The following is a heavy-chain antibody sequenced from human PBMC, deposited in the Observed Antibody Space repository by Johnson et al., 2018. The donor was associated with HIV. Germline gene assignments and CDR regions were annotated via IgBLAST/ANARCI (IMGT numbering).Heavy chain of an antibody. Sequence: QVQLVESGGRVVQPGRSLRLSCAASGFTFSSYGMHWVRQAPGKGLEWVAVISHDGSDKYYADSVKGRFTISRDNSKNTLYLQMNSLRAEDTAVYYCARESLLPAMTAFDFWGQGTMVTVSS. D-gene: IGHD2-2*01. CDR2: ISHDGSDK. V-gene: IGHV3-30*03. CDR1: GFTFSSYG. CDR3: ARESLLPAMTAFDF. J-gene: IGHJ3*01.